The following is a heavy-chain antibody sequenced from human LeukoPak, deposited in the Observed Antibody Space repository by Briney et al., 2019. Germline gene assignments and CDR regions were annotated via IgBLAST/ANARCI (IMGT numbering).Heavy chain of an antibody. CDR1: GGSFSGYY. V-gene: IGHV4-34*01. CDR3: ARYTAMVFDP. Sequence: PSETLSLTCAVYGGSFSGYYWSWIRQPPGKGLEWIGEINHSGSTNYNPSLKSRVTISVDTSKNQFSLKLSSVTAADTAVYYCARYTAMVFDPWGQGTLVTVSS. D-gene: IGHD5-18*01. CDR2: INHSGST. J-gene: IGHJ5*02.